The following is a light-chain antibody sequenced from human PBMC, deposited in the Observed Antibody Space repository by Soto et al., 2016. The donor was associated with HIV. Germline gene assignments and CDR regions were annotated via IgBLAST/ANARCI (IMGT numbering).Light chain of an antibody. J-gene: IGLJ3*02. CDR2: DDS. CDR3: QLWDSSGDQFWV. V-gene: IGLV3-21*03. CDR1: NIGSKS. Sequence: SYELTQPPSVSVAPGKTARITCGGNNIGSKSVHWYQQKPGQAPVLVVYDDSDWPSGIPERFSGSNSGNTATLTISRVEAGDEADYYCQLWDSSGDQFWVFGGGTKADRP.